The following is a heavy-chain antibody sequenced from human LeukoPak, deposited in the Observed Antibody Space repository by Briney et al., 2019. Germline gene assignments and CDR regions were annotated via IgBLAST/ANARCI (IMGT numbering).Heavy chain of an antibody. D-gene: IGHD2-21*02. CDR2: INHSGST. CDR1: GGSFSGYY. V-gene: IGHV4-34*01. Sequence: SETLSLTCAVYGGSFSGYYWSWIRQPPGKGLEWIGEINHSGSTNYNPSLKSRVTISVDTSKNQFSLKVRSVTAADTAVYYCARGSRHTVVVTTRYYYYMDVWGKGTTVTVSS. J-gene: IGHJ6*03. CDR3: ARGSRHTVVVTTRYYYYMDV.